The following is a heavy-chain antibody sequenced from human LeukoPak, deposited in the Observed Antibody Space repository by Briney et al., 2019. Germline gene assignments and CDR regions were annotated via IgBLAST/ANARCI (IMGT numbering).Heavy chain of an antibody. CDR3: ARVNLDRDSSGFAFDY. V-gene: IGHV1-69*05. D-gene: IGHD3-22*01. Sequence: SVKVSCKASGGTFSSCAISWVRQAPGQGLEWMGGIIPIFGTANYAQKFQGRVTITTDESTSTAYMELSSLGSEDTAVYYCARVNLDRDSSGFAFDYWGQGTLVTVSS. CDR1: GGTFSSCA. J-gene: IGHJ4*02. CDR2: IIPIFGTA.